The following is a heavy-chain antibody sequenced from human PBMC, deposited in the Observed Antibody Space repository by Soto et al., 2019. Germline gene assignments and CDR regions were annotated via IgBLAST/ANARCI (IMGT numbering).Heavy chain of an antibody. D-gene: IGHD3-22*01. CDR1: GFTFSSYS. CDR2: ISSSSSTI. CDR3: AREIRYDSSGYPRDY. J-gene: IGHJ4*02. V-gene: IGHV3-48*02. Sequence: GGSLRLSCAASGFTFSSYSMNWVRQAPGKGLEWVSYISSSSSTIYYADSVKGRFTISRDNAKNSLYLQMNSLRDEDTAVYYCAREIRYDSSGYPRDYWGQGTLVTVSS.